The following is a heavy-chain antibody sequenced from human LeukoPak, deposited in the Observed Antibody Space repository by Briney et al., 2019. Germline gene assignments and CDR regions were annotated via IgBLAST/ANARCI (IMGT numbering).Heavy chain of an antibody. Sequence: TGGSLRLSCAASGFTFSDYYMSWIRQAPGKGLEWVSYISSSGNTIYYADSVKGRFTISRDNAKNSLYLQVNSLRAEDTAVYYCHLMVRGPGNAFDIWGQGTMVTVSS. J-gene: IGHJ3*02. D-gene: IGHD3-10*01. CDR3: HLMVRGPGNAFDI. CDR1: GFTFSDYY. CDR2: ISSSGNTI. V-gene: IGHV3-11*04.